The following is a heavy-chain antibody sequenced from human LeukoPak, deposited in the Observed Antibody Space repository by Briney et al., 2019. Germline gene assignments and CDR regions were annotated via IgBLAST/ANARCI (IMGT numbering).Heavy chain of an antibody. CDR2: IFRSGST. CDR3: ARRNFSYWYFDL. CDR1: GYSISSGYY. D-gene: IGHD3-3*01. V-gene: IGHV4-38-2*01. Sequence: SETLSLTCAVSGYSISSGYYWGWIRQPPGKGLEWIGAIFRSGSTYYNPSLKSRVTISVDTSKNQFSLKLSSVTAADTAVYYCARRNFSYWYFDLWGRGTLVIVSS. J-gene: IGHJ2*01.